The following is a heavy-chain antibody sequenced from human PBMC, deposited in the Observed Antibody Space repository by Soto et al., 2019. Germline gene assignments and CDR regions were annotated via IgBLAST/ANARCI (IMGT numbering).Heavy chain of an antibody. CDR3: ATVRSAQYFDQ. J-gene: IGHJ4*02. CDR1: GGTFSSRA. Sequence: QVQLVQSGTVVQKPGSSVKVSCKASGGTFSSRAIAWVRQAPGQGLEWLGGINPTFGTATNAPKFQGRVAISADGSSNTAYMELRRLTLADTAIYYCATVRSAQYFDQWGQGSVVLVSS. CDR2: INPTFGTA. D-gene: IGHD3-3*01. V-gene: IGHV1-69*01.